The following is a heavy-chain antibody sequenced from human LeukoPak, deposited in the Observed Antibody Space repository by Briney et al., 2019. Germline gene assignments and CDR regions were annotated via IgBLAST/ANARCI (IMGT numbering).Heavy chain of an antibody. V-gene: IGHV4-30-4*01. CDR3: ARGRSWSFDY. D-gene: IGHD6-13*01. Sequence: SETLSLTCTVSGGSISSGDYYWSWIRQPPGKGLEWIGYIYYSGGTYYNPSLKSRVTISVDTSKNQFSLKLSSVTAADTAVYYCARGRSWSFDYWGQGTLVTVSS. CDR2: IYYSGGT. J-gene: IGHJ4*02. CDR1: GGSISSGDYY.